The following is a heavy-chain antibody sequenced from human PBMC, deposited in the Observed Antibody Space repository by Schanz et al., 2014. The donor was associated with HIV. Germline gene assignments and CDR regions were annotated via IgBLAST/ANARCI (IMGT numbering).Heavy chain of an antibody. Sequence: QVQLVESGGGVVQPGRSLRLSCAVSGFTFSNYAMYWVRQAPGKGLEWVAVISYDGSNKYYADSVKGRFTIARDNSEKTLYLQMNSLRPEDTAVYYCSTDIAVAGRGGMDLRGQGTTVTVAS. D-gene: IGHD6-19*01. CDR2: ISYDGSNK. CDR1: GFTFSNYA. V-gene: IGHV3-30-3*01. J-gene: IGHJ6*02. CDR3: STDIAVAGRGGMDL.